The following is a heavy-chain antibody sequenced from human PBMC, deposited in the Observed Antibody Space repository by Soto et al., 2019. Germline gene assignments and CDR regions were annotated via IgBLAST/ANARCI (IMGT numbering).Heavy chain of an antibody. D-gene: IGHD2-2*01. J-gene: IGHJ6*02. CDR3: ARYAPYCSSTSCYHKGMDV. CDR1: GYTFTSYD. CDR2: KNPNSGNT. V-gene: IGHV1-8*01. Sequence: GASVKVSCKASGYTFTSYDINWVRQATGQGLEWMGWKNPNSGNTGYAQKFQGRVTMTRNTSISTAYMELSSLRSEDTAVYYCARYAPYCSSTSCYHKGMDVWGQGTTVTVSS.